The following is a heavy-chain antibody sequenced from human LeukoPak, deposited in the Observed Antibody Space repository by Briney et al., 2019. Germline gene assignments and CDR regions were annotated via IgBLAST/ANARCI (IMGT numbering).Heavy chain of an antibody. Sequence: PSETLSLTCTVSGGSISTFYWSWIRQPPGKGLEWIGYIYYSGSTKYNSSLKSRVTISVDTSKNQFSLKLSSVTAADTAVYYCARAVEAFDIWGQGTMVTVSS. D-gene: IGHD6-19*01. CDR2: IYYSGST. CDR3: ARAVEAFDI. J-gene: IGHJ3*02. CDR1: GGSISTFY. V-gene: IGHV4-59*01.